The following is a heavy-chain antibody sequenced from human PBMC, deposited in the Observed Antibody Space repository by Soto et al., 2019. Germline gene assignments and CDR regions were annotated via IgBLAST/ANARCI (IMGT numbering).Heavy chain of an antibody. D-gene: IGHD3-10*01. V-gene: IGHV1-69*13. J-gene: IGHJ4*02. CDR3: ARDGLGLSYFDY. CDR1: GGTFSSYA. CDR2: IIPIFGTA. Sequence: SVKVSCKASGGTFSSYAISWVRQAPGQGLEWMGGIIPIFGTANYAQKFQGRVTITADESTSTAYMELSSLRSEDTAVYYCARDGLGLSYFDYWGQGTLVTVSS.